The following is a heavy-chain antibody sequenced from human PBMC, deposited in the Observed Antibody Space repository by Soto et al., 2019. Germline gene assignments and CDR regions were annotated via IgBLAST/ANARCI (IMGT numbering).Heavy chain of an antibody. CDR2: IYWDDDK. Sequence: SGPTLVKPTQTLTLTCTFSGFSLSTSGVGVGWIRQPPGKALEWLALIYWDDDKRYSPSLKSRLTITKDTSKNQVVLTMTTMDPVDTATYYCAHRRGRSHSLPGSHFDYWGQGTLVTVSS. J-gene: IGHJ4*02. V-gene: IGHV2-5*02. D-gene: IGHD2-15*01. CDR1: GFSLSTSGVG. CDR3: AHRRGRSHSLPGSHFDY.